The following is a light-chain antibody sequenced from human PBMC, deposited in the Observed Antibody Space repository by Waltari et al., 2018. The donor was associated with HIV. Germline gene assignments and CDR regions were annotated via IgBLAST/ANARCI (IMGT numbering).Light chain of an antibody. CDR3: AAWDGSLIGYV. Sequence: QSVLTQSPSASGTPGQRVTIYCSGSSSNIRSKTVTWYQQLPGTAPKRLIYSRDQRPSGVPDRFSGSYSGTSASLAISGLQSEDEADYYCAAWDGSLIGYVFGTGTKVTVL. CDR1: SSNIRSKT. V-gene: IGLV1-44*01. J-gene: IGLJ1*01. CDR2: SRD.